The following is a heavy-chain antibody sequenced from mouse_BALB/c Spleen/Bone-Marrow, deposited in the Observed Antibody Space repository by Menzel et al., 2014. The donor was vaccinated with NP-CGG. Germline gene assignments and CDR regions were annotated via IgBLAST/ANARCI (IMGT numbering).Heavy chain of an antibody. Sequence: QVQLQQSGPELVKPGTSVRISCKASGYTFTSYYIHWVKQRPGQGLEWIGWIYPGNVNTKYNERFKGKATLTTDKSSCTAYMQLSSLTSEDSAVYFCARGGGNYPYAMDYWGQGTSVTVSS. J-gene: IGHJ4*01. V-gene: IGHV1S56*01. CDR3: ARGGGNYPYAMDY. D-gene: IGHD2-1*01. CDR2: IYPGNVNT. CDR1: GYTFTSYY.